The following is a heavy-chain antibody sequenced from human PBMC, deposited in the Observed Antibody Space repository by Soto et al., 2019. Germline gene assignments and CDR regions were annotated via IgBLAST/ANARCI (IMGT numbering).Heavy chain of an antibody. D-gene: IGHD3-22*01. Sequence: ASVKVSCKASGYTFTGYYMHWVRQAPGQGLEWMGWINPNSGGTNYAQKFQGWVTMTRDTSISTGYMELSRLRSDDTAVYYCARGYDSSGYYYSGGAFAIWGQGTMVTVSS. J-gene: IGHJ3*02. CDR1: GYTFTGYY. CDR3: ARGYDSSGYYYSGGAFAI. CDR2: INPNSGGT. V-gene: IGHV1-2*04.